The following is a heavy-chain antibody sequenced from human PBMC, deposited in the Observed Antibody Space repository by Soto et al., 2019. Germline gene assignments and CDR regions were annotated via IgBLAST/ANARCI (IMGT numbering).Heavy chain of an antibody. Sequence: EVQLVESGGGLVKPGGSLRLSCAASGFTFSSYSMNWVRQAPGKGLEWVSSISSSSSYIYYADSVKGRFTISRDNAKNSLYLQMNSLRAEDTAVYYCARDPRVFSDFWSGYYFDYWGQGTLVTVSS. CDR2: ISSSSSYI. J-gene: IGHJ4*02. CDR3: ARDPRVFSDFWSGYYFDY. V-gene: IGHV3-21*01. D-gene: IGHD3-3*01. CDR1: GFTFSSYS.